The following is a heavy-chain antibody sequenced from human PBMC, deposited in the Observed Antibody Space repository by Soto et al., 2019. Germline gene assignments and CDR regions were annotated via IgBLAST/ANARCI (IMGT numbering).Heavy chain of an antibody. D-gene: IGHD2-21*01. Sequence: QITLKESGPTLVKPTQTLTLTCTFSGLSLSTTGVGVGRIRQPPGKALEWLALIYCVDVKRFSPPLKIRLTITKDTSKSQLVLTMTNMDPVDTATSYCVQMRCGGECLQSYSSHSYYGLDVWGQGTRVSVSS. CDR3: VQMRCGGECLQSYSSHSYYGLDV. V-gene: IGHV2-5*02. CDR2: IYCVDVK. J-gene: IGHJ6*02. CDR1: GLSLSTTGVG.